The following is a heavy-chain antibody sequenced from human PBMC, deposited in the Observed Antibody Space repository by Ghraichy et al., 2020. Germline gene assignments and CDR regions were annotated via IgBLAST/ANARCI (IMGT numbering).Heavy chain of an antibody. Sequence: ASVKVSCKASGYTFTNYDISWVRQAPGQGLQWMGWINSYNGNTNYAEKLQGRVTMTTDTSTSTAYMELRSLRSDDTAVYYCARERRWLVTGDYWGQGTLVTVSS. CDR1: GYTFTNYD. D-gene: IGHD6-19*01. V-gene: IGHV1-18*01. J-gene: IGHJ4*02. CDR2: INSYNGNT. CDR3: ARERRWLVTGDY.